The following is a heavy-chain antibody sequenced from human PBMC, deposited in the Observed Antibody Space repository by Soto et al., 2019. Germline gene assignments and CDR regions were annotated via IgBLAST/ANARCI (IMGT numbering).Heavy chain of an antibody. CDR1: GFPLSDSA. J-gene: IGHJ6*03. Sequence: ESGGGLVQPGGSLKLACLASGFPLSDSAIHWVRKASGKGLEWVGRIRSKTNNYATTYGAPVRGRFTLSRDDSKNTAYLEMNNLESEDAAVYYCTRHAGGLVEHSFYYYFMDVWGKGTTVSV. CDR2: IRSKTNNYAT. D-gene: IGHD2-15*01. V-gene: IGHV3-73*01. CDR3: TRHAGGLVEHSFYYYFMDV.